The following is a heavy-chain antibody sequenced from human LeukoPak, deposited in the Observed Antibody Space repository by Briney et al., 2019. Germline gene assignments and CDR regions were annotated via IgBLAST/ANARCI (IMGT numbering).Heavy chain of an antibody. Sequence: EASVKVSCKCSGYSFTSYWIGWVRQMPGKGLEWMGIIYPGDSDTSYSPSFQGQVKISSDKSTTTAYLQWSSLKASDTAMYYCARRITVVRGTGAFDIWGQGTMVTVSS. CDR1: GYSFTSYW. CDR3: ARRITVVRGTGAFDI. V-gene: IGHV5-51*01. CDR2: IYPGDSDT. J-gene: IGHJ3*02. D-gene: IGHD3-10*01.